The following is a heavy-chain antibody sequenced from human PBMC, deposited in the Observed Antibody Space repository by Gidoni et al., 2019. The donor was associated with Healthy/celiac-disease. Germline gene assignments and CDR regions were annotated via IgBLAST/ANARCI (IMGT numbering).Heavy chain of an antibody. J-gene: IGHJ6*02. CDR2: IKGSGGSR. V-gene: IGHV3-23*01. Sequence: EVQLLEPGGGLVQPGGSLTLSCAASGVTFSSPAMSWVRHAPGKGLGVVSAIKGSGGSRNCEDSVKGRFHNSRDNSKDTLYLGMNSLGAEDTAVYYCAKDQQLAPYYYYGMDVWGQGTTVTVSS. D-gene: IGHD6-13*01. CDR3: AKDQQLAPYYYYGMDV. CDR1: GVTFSSPA.